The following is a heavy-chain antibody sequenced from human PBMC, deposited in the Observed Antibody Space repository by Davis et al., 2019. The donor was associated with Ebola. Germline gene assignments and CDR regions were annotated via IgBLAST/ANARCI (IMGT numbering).Heavy chain of an antibody. Sequence: GESLKISCAASGFTFSSYAMSWVRQAPGKGLEWVSAISGSGGSTYYADSVEGRFTISRDNSKNTLYLQMNSLRAEDTAVYYCSGTGGGTDYWGQGTLVTVSS. CDR2: ISGSGGST. J-gene: IGHJ4*02. D-gene: IGHD2-8*02. V-gene: IGHV3-23*01. CDR1: GFTFSSYA. CDR3: SGTGGGTDY.